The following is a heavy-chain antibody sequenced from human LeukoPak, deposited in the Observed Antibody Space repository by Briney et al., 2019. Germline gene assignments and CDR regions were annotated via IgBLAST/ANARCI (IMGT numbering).Heavy chain of an antibody. V-gene: IGHV3-23*01. CDR3: ARAPVTSCRGAYCYPFDY. CDR1: GFPLSSYA. D-gene: IGHD2-21*01. CDR2: TSSSDAGT. J-gene: IGHJ4*02. Sequence: GGSLRLSCAASGFPLSSYAMSWVRQAPGKGLEWVSATSSSDAGTYYADSVRGRFTTSRDNSKNTLYLQMNSLRLEDAAVYFCARAPVTSCRGAYCYPFDYWGQGTQVTVSS.